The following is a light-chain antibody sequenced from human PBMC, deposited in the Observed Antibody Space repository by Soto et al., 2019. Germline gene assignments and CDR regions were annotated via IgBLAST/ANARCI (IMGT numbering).Light chain of an antibody. Sequence: QSALTQPASVSGSPGQSITISCTGTSSDVGGYDYVSWYQQHPGKVPKLMVFDVNTRPAGVSSRFSGSKSGNTASLTISGLQAEDEADYYCSSYTRSSSVVFGGGTKLTVL. CDR2: DVN. J-gene: IGLJ2*01. V-gene: IGLV2-14*03. CDR1: SSDVGGYDY. CDR3: SSYTRSSSVV.